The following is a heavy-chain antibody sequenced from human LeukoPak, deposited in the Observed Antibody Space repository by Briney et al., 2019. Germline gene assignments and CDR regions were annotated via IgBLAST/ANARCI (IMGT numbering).Heavy chain of an antibody. CDR1: GDSISSSSSY. Sequence: PSETLSLTCTVSGDSISSSSSYWGWIRQPPGRVLECIGSIYYSGSTYYNPSLKSRVTISVDTSMNQFSLKLRSVTAAHKVVYYCARAGITMMVVVPVALDTWGQGRMVTVSS. CDR2: IYYSGST. CDR3: ARAGITMMVVVPVALDT. J-gene: IGHJ3*02. D-gene: IGHD3-22*01. V-gene: IGHV4-39*01.